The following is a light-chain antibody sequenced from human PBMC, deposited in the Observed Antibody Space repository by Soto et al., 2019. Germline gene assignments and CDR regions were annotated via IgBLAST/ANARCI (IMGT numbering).Light chain of an antibody. V-gene: IGLV3-21*04. J-gene: IGLJ2*01. CDR3: QVWDSGSVHVV. Sequence: SYELTQSPSVSVAPGKTARITCGESDIGSKSVHWYQQKPGQAPVLVIYYDRHRPSGIPERFSGSNSGNTATLTISRVEAGDEADYYCQVWDSGSVHVVFGGGTKVTVL. CDR1: DIGSKS. CDR2: YDR.